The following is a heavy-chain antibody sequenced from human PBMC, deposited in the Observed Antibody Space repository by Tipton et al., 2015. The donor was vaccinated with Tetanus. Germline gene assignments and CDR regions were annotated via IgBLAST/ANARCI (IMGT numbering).Heavy chain of an antibody. CDR2: ISDSGGIT. CDR3: AKDGVVITPIFES. D-gene: IGHD3-3*01. J-gene: IGHJ5*01. Sequence: SLRLSCVTSGFSFSAHAMGWVRQAPGKGLEWVSSISDSGGITYYAKSVKGRFTTTRDKTKSTVYLHMNSLRVEDTAMYYCAKDGVVITPIFESWGQGTLVTVSS. V-gene: IGHV3-23*01. CDR1: GFSFSAHA.